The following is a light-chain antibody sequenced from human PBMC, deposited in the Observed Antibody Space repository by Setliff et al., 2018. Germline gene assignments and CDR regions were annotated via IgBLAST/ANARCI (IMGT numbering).Light chain of an antibody. Sequence: QPALTQPRSVSGSPGQSVTISCTGTSSDVGGYNYVSWYQRHPGKAPKLMIYDVSKRPSGVPDRFSGSKSGNTASLTISGLQAEDEADYYCCSYAGSYTDVFGTGTKGTVL. V-gene: IGLV2-11*01. J-gene: IGLJ1*01. CDR1: SSDVGGYNY. CDR3: CSYAGSYTDV. CDR2: DVS.